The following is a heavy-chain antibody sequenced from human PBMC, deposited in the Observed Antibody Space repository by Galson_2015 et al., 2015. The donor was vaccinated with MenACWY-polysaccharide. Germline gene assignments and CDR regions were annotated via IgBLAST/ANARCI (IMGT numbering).Heavy chain of an antibody. J-gene: IGHJ4*02. CDR1: GFTFSNYW. CDR3: ASQTWTGYFDY. D-gene: IGHD3-10*01. V-gene: IGHV3-7*03. Sequence: SLRLSCAASGFTFSNYWMSWVRQAPGKGLEWVANIKQDGSEKYYVDSVKGRFTISRDNAKISLYLRMNSLRAEDTAMYYCASQTWTGYFDYWGQGTLVTVSS. CDR2: IKQDGSEK.